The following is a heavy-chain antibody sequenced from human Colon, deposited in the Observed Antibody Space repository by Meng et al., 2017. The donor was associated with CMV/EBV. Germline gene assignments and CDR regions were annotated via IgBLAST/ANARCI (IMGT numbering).Heavy chain of an antibody. Sequence: SETLSLTCAVSGASINSGDYYWAWIRQSPGKGLEWLGYIHHSGNSFYNPSLKSRLSISVDTPNKRFSLNLRSVTAADTAVYYCARENSTSTGGFDFWGQGTLVIVSS. V-gene: IGHV4-30-4*08. D-gene: IGHD2-2*01. CDR3: ARENSTSTGGFDF. CDR2: IHHSGNS. J-gene: IGHJ4*02. CDR1: GASINSGDYY.